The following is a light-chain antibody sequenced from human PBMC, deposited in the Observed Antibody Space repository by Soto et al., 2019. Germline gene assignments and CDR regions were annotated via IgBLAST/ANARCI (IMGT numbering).Light chain of an antibody. CDR2: DAS. J-gene: IGKJ5*01. V-gene: IGKV1-13*02. CDR1: QGISSA. CDR3: QQFNSYPSIT. Sequence: AIPLTQSPSSLSASVGDRVTITCRASQGISSALACYQQKPGKAPKLLIYDASRLESGGPSRFSGSGSGTDFTLTISSLQPEDFATYYCQQFNSYPSITFGQGTRLEIK.